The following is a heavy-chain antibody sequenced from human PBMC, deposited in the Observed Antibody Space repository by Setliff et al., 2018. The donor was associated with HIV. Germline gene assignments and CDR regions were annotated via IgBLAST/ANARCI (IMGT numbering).Heavy chain of an antibody. D-gene: IGHD3-3*01. Sequence: GASVKVSCKASGYSLTSYSINWVRQAPGQGLEWMGYINTNTGNQTYAQGFTGRFVFSVDTPVSTAYLQIFSLKTEDTAVYYCTRDHTPPPNYDFWSGQIDLRNIFYYMDVWGTGSPVTVSS. J-gene: IGHJ6*03. V-gene: IGHV7-4-1*01. CDR3: TRDHTPPPNYDFWSGQIDLRNIFYYMDV. CDR1: GYSLTSYS. CDR2: INTNTGNQ.